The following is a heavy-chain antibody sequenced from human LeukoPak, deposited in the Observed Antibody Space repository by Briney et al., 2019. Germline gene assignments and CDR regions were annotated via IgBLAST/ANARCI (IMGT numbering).Heavy chain of an antibody. D-gene: IGHD3-3*01. CDR3: AKDITDFWSGYYTGYFDY. Sequence: GGSLRLSCAASGFTFSSYAMSWVRQAPGKGLGWVSAISGSGGSTYYADSVKGRFTISRDNSKNTLYLQMNSLRAEDTAVYYCAKDITDFWSGYYTGYFDYWGQGTLVTVSS. V-gene: IGHV3-23*01. CDR1: GFTFSSYA. J-gene: IGHJ4*02. CDR2: ISGSGGST.